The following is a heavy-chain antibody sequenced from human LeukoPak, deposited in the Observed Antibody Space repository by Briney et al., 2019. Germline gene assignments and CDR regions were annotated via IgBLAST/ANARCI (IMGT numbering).Heavy chain of an antibody. CDR2: IYYSGIT. D-gene: IGHD7-27*01. V-gene: IGHV4-39*01. Sequence: SETLSLTCTVSGCSISSSSYYWGWIRQPPGKGLEWIGSIYYSGITYYHPSLKSRVTISVDTSKNQFSLKLSSVTAADTDVYSCARRDGNWAGDAFDIWGQGTMVTVSS. CDR3: ARRDGNWAGDAFDI. J-gene: IGHJ3*02. CDR1: GCSISSSSYY.